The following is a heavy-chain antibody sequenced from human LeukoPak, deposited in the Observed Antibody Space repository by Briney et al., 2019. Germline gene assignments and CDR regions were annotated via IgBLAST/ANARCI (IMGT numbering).Heavy chain of an antibody. CDR1: GGSISSYY. CDR2: IYTSGST. V-gene: IGHV4-4*07. D-gene: IGHD6-13*01. Sequence: SETLSLTCTVSGGSISSYYWSWIRQPAGKGLEWIGRIYTSGSTNYNPSLKSRVTMSVDKSKSQFSLKLSSVTAADTAVYYCASSLSIAAAGRAFDIWGQGTMVTVSS. CDR3: ASSLSIAAAGRAFDI. J-gene: IGHJ3*02.